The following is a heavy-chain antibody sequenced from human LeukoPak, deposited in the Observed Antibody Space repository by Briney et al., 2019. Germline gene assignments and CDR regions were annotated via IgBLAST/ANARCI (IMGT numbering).Heavy chain of an antibody. J-gene: IGHJ6*03. Sequence: SETLSLTCTVSGGSISSSSYYWRWIRQPPGKGLEWIGEINHSGSTNYNPSLKSRVTISVDTSKNQFSLKLSSVTAADTAVYYCARQVVVVVAVFYYYYYYMDVWGKGTTVTISS. D-gene: IGHD2-15*01. V-gene: IGHV4-39*01. CDR1: GGSISSSSYY. CDR2: INHSGST. CDR3: ARQVVVVVAVFYYYYYYMDV.